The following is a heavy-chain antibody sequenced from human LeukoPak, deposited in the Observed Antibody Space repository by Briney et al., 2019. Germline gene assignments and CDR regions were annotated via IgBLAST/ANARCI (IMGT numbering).Heavy chain of an antibody. V-gene: IGHV3-7*03. CDR1: GFTFSSSW. D-gene: IGHD2-15*01. Sequence: GGSLRLSCAASGFTFSSSWMSWVRQAPGKGLEWVANIKQDGSEKYYVASVKGRFTISRDNAKNSLYLQMNSLRAEDTAMYYCTTTPLGYCPGGSCYDFWGQGTLVTVSS. J-gene: IGHJ4*02. CDR3: TTTPLGYCPGGSCYDF. CDR2: IKQDGSEK.